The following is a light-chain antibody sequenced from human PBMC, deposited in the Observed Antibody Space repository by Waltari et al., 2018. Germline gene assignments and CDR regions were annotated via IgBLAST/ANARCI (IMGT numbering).Light chain of an antibody. CDR2: EVT. CDR3: SSYAGSSTSVV. CDR1: SSDVGNYNL. V-gene: IGLV2-23*02. Sequence: QSALTQPASVSGSPGQSIPISCTGTSSDVGNYNLVSWYQQHPGKAPKLMIYEVTTRPSGVSDRFSGSKSGNTASLTISGLQAEDEADYYCSSYAGSSTSVVFGGGTKLTVL. J-gene: IGLJ2*01.